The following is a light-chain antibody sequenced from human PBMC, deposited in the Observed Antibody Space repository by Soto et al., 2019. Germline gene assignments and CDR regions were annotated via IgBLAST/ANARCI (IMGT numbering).Light chain of an antibody. CDR3: QTYKSAPLT. V-gene: IGKV1-27*01. CDR2: AAS. J-gene: IGKJ3*01. CDR1: QGISNS. Sequence: DIQMTQSPSSLSASVEDRVTITCRASQGISNSLAWYQQKPGKVPKLLIFAASTLQSGVPSRFSVSGSGTDFNLTISSLQPEDVATYYCQTYKSAPLTFGPGTKVDIK.